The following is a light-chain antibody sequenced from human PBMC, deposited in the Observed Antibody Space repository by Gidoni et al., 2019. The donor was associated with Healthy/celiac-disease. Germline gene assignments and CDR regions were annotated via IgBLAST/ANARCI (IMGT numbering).Light chain of an antibody. Sequence: DIPMTQSPSSLSASVGDRVTITCRASQGISNSLAWYQQKPGKAPKLLLYAASRLESGVPSRFSGSGSGTDYTLTISSLQPEDFATYYCQQYYSTPPLTFGQGTKVEIK. CDR1: QGISNS. J-gene: IGKJ1*01. CDR3: QQYYSTPPLT. CDR2: AAS. V-gene: IGKV1-NL1*01.